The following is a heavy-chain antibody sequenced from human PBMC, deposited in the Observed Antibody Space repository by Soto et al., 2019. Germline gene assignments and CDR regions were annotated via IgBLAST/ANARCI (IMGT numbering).Heavy chain of an antibody. J-gene: IGHJ5*02. Sequence: SETLSLTCTVSGGSVSSGSYYWSWIRQPPGKGLEWIGYIYYSGSTNYNPSLKSRVTISVDTSKNQFSLKLSSVTAADTAVYYCARGRGWFDPWGQGTLVTVSS. V-gene: IGHV4-61*01. CDR3: ARGRGWFDP. CDR2: IYYSGST. CDR1: GGSVSSGSYY.